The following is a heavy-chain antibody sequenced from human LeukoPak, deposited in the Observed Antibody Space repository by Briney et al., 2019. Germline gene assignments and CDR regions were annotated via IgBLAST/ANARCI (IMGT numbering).Heavy chain of an antibody. CDR3: ARVYGSGFNWFDP. Sequence: ASVKVSCKASGYTFTGYYMHWVRQAPGQGLEWMGWINPNSGDTNYAQKFQGRVTMTRDTSISTAYMELSRLRSDDTAVYYCARVYGSGFNWFDPWGQGTLVTVSS. J-gene: IGHJ5*02. CDR1: GYTFTGYY. V-gene: IGHV1-2*02. D-gene: IGHD3-10*01. CDR2: INPNSGDT.